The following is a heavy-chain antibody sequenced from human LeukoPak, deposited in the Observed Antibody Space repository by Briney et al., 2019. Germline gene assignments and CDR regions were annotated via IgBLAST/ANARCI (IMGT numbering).Heavy chain of an antibody. J-gene: IGHJ4*02. D-gene: IGHD2-15*01. CDR3: ARGAPGSYCSGGSCPYFDY. CDR1: GYTFTSYD. Sequence: ASVKVSFKASGYTFTSYDINWVRQATGQGLEWMGWMNPNSGNTGYAQKFQGRVTMTRNTSITTAYMELSSLTSEDTAVYYCARGAPGSYCSGGSCPYFDYWGQGTLVSASS. CDR2: MNPNSGNT. V-gene: IGHV1-8*01.